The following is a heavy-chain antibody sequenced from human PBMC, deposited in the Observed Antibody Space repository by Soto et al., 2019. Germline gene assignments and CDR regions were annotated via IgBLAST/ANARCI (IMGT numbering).Heavy chain of an antibody. CDR1: GGSISSGGYY. CDR3: ARGFELEPTFDY. D-gene: IGHD1-1*01. CDR2: IYYSGST. J-gene: IGHJ4*02. Sequence: SETLSLTCTVSGGSISSGGYYWSWIRQHPGKGLEWIGYIYYSGSTYYNPSLKSRVTISVDTSKNQFSLKLSSVTAADTAVYYCARGFELEPTFDYWGQGTLVTVSS. V-gene: IGHV4-31*03.